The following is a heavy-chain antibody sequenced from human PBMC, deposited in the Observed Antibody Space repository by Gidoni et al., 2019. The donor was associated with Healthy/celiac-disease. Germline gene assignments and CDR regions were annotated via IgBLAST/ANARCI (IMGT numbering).Heavy chain of an antibody. J-gene: IGHJ5*02. V-gene: IGHV1-24*01. CDR3: AKGRVGELLS. CDR2: FDPEDGET. CDR1: GYTLTELS. Sequence: QVQLVQSGAEVKKPGASVKVSCKVSGYTLTELSMHWVRQAPGKGLEWMGGFDPEDGETIDAQKFQGRVTMTEETSTDTADMELSSLRSEDTAVYYCAKGRVGELLSWGQGTLVTVSS. D-gene: IGHD1-26*01.